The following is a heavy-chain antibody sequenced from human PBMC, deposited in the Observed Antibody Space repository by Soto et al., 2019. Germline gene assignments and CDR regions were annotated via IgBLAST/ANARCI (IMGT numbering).Heavy chain of an antibody. J-gene: IGHJ4*02. D-gene: IGHD2-8*01. Sequence: LXLSCASSGFTFSSCSMNWVRQAPGKGLEWVSFISGSGDTKYYADSVKGRFTISRDNAKNSLYLQMSSLRDEDTAVYYCAKYCSSDVCFDYWGQGTLVTVYS. V-gene: IGHV3-48*02. CDR3: AKYCSSDVCFDY. CDR1: GFTFSSCS. CDR2: ISGSGDTK.